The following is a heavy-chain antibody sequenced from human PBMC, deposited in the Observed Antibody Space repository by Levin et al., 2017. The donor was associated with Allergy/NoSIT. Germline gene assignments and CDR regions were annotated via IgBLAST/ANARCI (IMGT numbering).Heavy chain of an antibody. CDR1: GFTFSSYA. J-gene: IGHJ4*02. Sequence: GGSLRLSCAASGFTFSSYAMSWVRQAPGKGLEWVSAISGSGGSTYYADSVKGRFTISRDNSKNTLYLQMNSLRAEDTAVYYCAKIDIMITFGGVKAPTFDYWGQGTLVTVSS. D-gene: IGHD3-16*01. CDR2: ISGSGGST. CDR3: AKIDIMITFGGVKAPTFDY. V-gene: IGHV3-23*01.